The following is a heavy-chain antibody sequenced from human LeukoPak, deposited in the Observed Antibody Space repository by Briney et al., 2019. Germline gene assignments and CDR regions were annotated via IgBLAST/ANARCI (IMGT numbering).Heavy chain of an antibody. CDR2: IWYDGSNK. V-gene: IGHV3-33*01. CDR1: GFTFSSYG. J-gene: IGHJ6*02. D-gene: IGHD6-13*01. Sequence: SGGSLSLSCAASGFTFSSYGMHWVRQAPGKGLEWVAVIWYDGSNKYYADSVKGRFTISRDNSKNTLYLQMNSLRAEDTAVYYCARDISSSWYDINYGMDVWGQGTTVTVSS. CDR3: ARDISSSWYDINYGMDV.